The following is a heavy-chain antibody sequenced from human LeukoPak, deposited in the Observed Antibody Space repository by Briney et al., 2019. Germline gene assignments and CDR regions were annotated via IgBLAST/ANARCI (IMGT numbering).Heavy chain of an antibody. CDR1: GFTFSSYS. CDR3: TRDLMDYDVSTGLHHYYMDV. Sequence: GGSLRLSCAASGFTFSSYSMNRVRQAPGKGLEWVSSISSSSSYIYYADSVKGRFTISRDNAKNTLYLQMNTLRVEATAVYYCTRDLMDYDVSTGLHHYYMDVWGQGTTVTVFS. D-gene: IGHD3-9*01. J-gene: IGHJ6*02. CDR2: ISSSSSYI. V-gene: IGHV3-21*01.